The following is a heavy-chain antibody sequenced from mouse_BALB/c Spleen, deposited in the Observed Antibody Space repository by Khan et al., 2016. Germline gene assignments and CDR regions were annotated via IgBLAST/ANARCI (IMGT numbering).Heavy chain of an antibody. J-gene: IGHJ2*01. CDR2: INPYNGDT. Sequence: MQLKQSGPELVKPGASVKISCKASGYSFTGYFMNWVMQSHGKSLEWIGRINPYNGDTFYNQKFKGKATLTVDKSSSTAHMELRSLASEDSAVYYCARSNGYYFDYWGQGTTLTVSS. V-gene: IGHV1-20*02. CDR1: GYSFTGYF. D-gene: IGHD2-2*01. CDR3: ARSNGYYFDY.